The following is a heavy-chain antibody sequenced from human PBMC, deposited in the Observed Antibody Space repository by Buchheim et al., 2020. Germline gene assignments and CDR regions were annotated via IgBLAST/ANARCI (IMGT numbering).Heavy chain of an antibody. CDR3: ARDDYSNYQYYYYGMDV. V-gene: IGHV3-48*03. CDR2: ISSSGSTI. Sequence: VQLQESGPGLVKPSGTLSLTCRVSGGSFSSSNWWSWVRQPPGKGLEWVSYISSSGSTIYYADSVKGRFTISRDNAKNSLYLQMNSLRAEDTAVYYCARDDYSNYQYYYYGMDVWGQGTT. D-gene: IGHD4-11*01. CDR1: GGSFSSSNW. J-gene: IGHJ6*02.